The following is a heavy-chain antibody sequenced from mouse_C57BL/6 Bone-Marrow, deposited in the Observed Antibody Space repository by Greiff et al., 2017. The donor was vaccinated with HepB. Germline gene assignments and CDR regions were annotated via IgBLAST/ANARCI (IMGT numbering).Heavy chain of an antibody. CDR1: GYTFTDYY. Sequence: EVQLQQSGPVLVKPGASVKMSCKASGYTFTDYYMNWVKQSHGKSLEWIGVINHYNGGTSYNQKFKGKATLTVDKSSSTAYMELNSLTSEDSAVYYCARSDIYYDYDEYAMDYWGQGTSVTVSS. CDR2: INHYNGGT. D-gene: IGHD2-4*01. J-gene: IGHJ4*01. CDR3: ARSDIYYDYDEYAMDY. V-gene: IGHV1-19*01.